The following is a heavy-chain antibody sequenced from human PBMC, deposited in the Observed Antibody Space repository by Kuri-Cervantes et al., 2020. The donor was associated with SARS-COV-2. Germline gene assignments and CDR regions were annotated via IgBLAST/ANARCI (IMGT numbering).Heavy chain of an antibody. V-gene: IGHV1-2*04. D-gene: IGHD2-21*02. CDR1: GYTFTGYY. CDR2: INPNSGGT. CDR3: ARDRVTKSPYYYYYYGMDV. Sequence: ASVKVSCKASGYTFTGYYMHWVRQAPGQGLEWMGWINPNSGGTNYAQKFQGWVTMTRDTSISTAYMELSRLRSDDTAVYYCARDRVTKSPYYYYYYGMDVWGQGTTVTVSS. J-gene: IGHJ6*02.